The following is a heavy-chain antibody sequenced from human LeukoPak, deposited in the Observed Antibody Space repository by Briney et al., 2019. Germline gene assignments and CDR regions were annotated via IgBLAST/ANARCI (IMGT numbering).Heavy chain of an antibody. CDR3: ARDPFRGVIPDAFDI. Sequence: GGSLRLSCAASGFTFRDAWMTWVRQAPGKGLEWVGRIRSRADGGTAEYATAVEGRFTISRDNAKNSLYLQMNSLRAEDTAVYYCARDPFRGVIPDAFDIWGQGTMVTVSS. D-gene: IGHD3-10*01. J-gene: IGHJ3*02. CDR2: IRSRADGGTA. V-gene: IGHV3-15*01. CDR1: GFTFRDAW.